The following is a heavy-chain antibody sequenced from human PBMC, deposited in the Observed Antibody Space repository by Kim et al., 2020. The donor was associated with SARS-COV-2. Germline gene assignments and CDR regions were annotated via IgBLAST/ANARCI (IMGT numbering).Heavy chain of an antibody. V-gene: IGHV6-1*01. J-gene: IGHJ5*02. CDR3: ARVGSVQPGGWFDP. D-gene: IGHD1-26*01. Sequence: AVSVKSRITINPDTSTNQFSLQLNSVTPEDTAVYYCARVGSVQPGGWFDPWGQGTLVTVSS.